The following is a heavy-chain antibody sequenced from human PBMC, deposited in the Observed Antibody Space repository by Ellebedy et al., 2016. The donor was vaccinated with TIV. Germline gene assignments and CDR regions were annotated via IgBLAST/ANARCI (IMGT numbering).Heavy chain of an antibody. Sequence: GRSLRLSXAASGFIFSVTGMTWIRQAPGKGLEWVATIVSSGRETYYADPLKGRFTISRDNAMNLVYLQMNSLSVEDTAVYYCTRDGSEWSRDYWGQGTLVTVSS. CDR3: TRDGSEWSRDY. J-gene: IGHJ4*02. CDR1: GFIFSVTG. D-gene: IGHD3-3*01. V-gene: IGHV3-21*06. CDR2: IVSSGRET.